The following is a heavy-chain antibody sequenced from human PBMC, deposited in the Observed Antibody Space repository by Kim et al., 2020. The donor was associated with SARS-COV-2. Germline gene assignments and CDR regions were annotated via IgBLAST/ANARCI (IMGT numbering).Heavy chain of an antibody. CDR1: GGSISSYY. V-gene: IGHV4-59*13. Sequence: SETLSLTCTVSGGSISSYYWSWIRQPPGKGLEWIGYIYYSGSTNYNPSLKSRVTISVDTSKNQFSLKLSSVTAADTAVYYCARGGSGYCSGGSCPPTYYYYYYGMDVWGQGTTVTVSS. CDR3: ARGGSGYCSGGSCPPTYYYYYYGMDV. D-gene: IGHD2-15*01. CDR2: IYYSGST. J-gene: IGHJ6*02.